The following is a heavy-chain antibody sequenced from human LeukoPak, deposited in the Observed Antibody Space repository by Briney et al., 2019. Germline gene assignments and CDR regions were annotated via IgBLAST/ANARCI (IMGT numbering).Heavy chain of an antibody. CDR1: GYTFTGYY. J-gene: IGHJ5*02. V-gene: IGHV1-2*02. CDR2: INPNSGGT. CDR3: ARDAVSEYSSSWYGRHRDWFDP. D-gene: IGHD6-13*01. Sequence: GASVKVSCKASGYTFTGYYMHWVRQAPGQGLEWMGWINPNSGGTNYAQKFQGGVTMTRDTSISTAYMELSRLRSDDTAVYYCARDAVSEYSSSWYGRHRDWFDPWGQGTLVTVSS.